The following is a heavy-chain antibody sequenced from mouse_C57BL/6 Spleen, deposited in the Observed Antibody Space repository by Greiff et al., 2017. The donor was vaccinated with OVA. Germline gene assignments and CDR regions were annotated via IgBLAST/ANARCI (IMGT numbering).Heavy chain of an antibody. D-gene: IGHD2-3*01. CDR2: IDPSDSYT. Sequence: QVQLQQPGAELVRPGTSVKLSCKASGYTFTSYWMHWVKQRPGQGLEWIGVIDPSDSYTNYNQKFKGKATLTVDTSSSTAYMQLSSLTSEDSAVYDGAPGGGYDGLFEVWGTGTTVTVSS. V-gene: IGHV1-59*01. CDR3: APGGGYDGLFEV. J-gene: IGHJ1*03. CDR1: GYTFTSYW.